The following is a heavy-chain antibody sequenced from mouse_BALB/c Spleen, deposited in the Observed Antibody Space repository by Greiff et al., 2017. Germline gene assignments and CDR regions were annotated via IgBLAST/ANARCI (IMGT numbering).Heavy chain of an antibody. Sequence: QVQLKQPGAELVKPGASVKLSCKASGYTFTSYWMHWVKQRPGQGLEWIGEIDPSDSYTNYNQKFKGKATLTVDKSSSTAYMQLSSLTSEDSAVYYGARPNYYGSSWFAYWGQGTLVTVSA. CDR1: GYTFTSYW. CDR2: IDPSDSYT. CDR3: ARPNYYGSSWFAY. V-gene: IGHV1-69*02. D-gene: IGHD1-1*01. J-gene: IGHJ3*01.